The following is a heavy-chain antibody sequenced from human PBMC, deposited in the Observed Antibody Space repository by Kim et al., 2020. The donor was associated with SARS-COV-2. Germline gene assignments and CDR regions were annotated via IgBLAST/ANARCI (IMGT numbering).Heavy chain of an antibody. CDR3: ASHIVDASDY. D-gene: IGHD5-12*01. J-gene: IGHJ4*02. CDR2: TA. Sequence: TANSAQKCQGRVTITADESTSTAYMELSSLRSEDTAVYYCASHIVDASDYWGQGTLVTVSS. V-gene: IGHV1-69*01.